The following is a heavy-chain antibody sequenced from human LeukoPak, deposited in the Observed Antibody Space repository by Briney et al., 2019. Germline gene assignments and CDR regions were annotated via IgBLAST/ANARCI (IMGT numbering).Heavy chain of an antibody. CDR3: ARHSSGWYPDY. CDR1: GGSISSYY. D-gene: IGHD6-19*01. V-gene: IGHV4-59*01. J-gene: IGHJ4*02. Sequence: KPSETLSLTCTVSGGSISSYYWSWIRQPPGKGLEWIGYIYYSGNTKYNPSLKSRVTISVDTSKNQFSLKLSSVTAADMAMYYCARHSSGWYPDYWGQGTLATVSS. CDR2: IYYSGNT.